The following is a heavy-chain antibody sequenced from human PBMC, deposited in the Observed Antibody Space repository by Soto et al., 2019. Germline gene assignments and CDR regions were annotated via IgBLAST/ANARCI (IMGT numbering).Heavy chain of an antibody. CDR2: INQDGSEK. CDR1: GFTFSNSW. CDR3: ARDYDD. V-gene: IGHV3-7*01. J-gene: IGHJ4*02. Sequence: GGSLRLSCAASGFTFSNSWMNWVRQAPGKGLEWVANINQDGSEKYYVDSVKGRFTVSRDNAENSLYLQMNSLRAEDTAVYYCARDYDDWGQGILVTVS.